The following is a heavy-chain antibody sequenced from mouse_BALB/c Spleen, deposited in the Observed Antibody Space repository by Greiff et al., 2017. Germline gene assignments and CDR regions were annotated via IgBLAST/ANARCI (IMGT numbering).Heavy chain of an antibody. Sequence: EVKLQESGGGLVKLGGSLKLSCAASGFTFSSYYMSWVRQTPEKRLELVAAINSNGGSTYYPDTVKGRFTISRDNAKNTLYLQMSSLKSEDTALYYCARHDYFDYWGQGTTLKVSS. CDR2: INSNGGST. CDR3: ARHDYFDY. J-gene: IGHJ2*01. CDR1: GFTFSSYY. V-gene: IGHV5-6-2*01.